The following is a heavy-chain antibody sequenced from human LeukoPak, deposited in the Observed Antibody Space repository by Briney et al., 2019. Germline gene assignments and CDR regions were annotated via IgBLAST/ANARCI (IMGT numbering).Heavy chain of an antibody. CDR2: IIPIFGAA. CDR1: GGTFSSYA. Sequence: SVKVSCKASGGTFSSYAISWVRQAPGQGLEWMGGIIPIFGAANYAQKFQGRVTITADESTSTAYMELSSLRSEDTAVYYCARDLDSDGDNWFDPWGQGTLVTVSS. V-gene: IGHV1-69*01. D-gene: IGHD3-9*01. J-gene: IGHJ5*02. CDR3: ARDLDSDGDNWFDP.